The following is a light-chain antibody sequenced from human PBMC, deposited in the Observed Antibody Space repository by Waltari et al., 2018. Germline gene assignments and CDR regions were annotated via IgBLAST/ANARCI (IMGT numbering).Light chain of an antibody. V-gene: IGLV2-14*01. J-gene: IGLJ2*01. CDR3: SSYTSSSFVV. Sequence: QSALTQPASVSGSPGQSITLSCTGTSLDVGGYTYFSWYQKPPGKAPKLMIYDVSKRPSGVSNRFSGSKSGKTASLTISGLQAEDEADYYCSSYTSSSFVVFGGGTKLTVL. CDR2: DVS. CDR1: SLDVGGYTY.